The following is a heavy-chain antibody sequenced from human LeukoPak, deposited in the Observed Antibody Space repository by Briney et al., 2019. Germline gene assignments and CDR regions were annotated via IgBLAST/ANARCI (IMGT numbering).Heavy chain of an antibody. Sequence: SETLSLTCTVSGGSTSSYYWSWIRQPPGKGLEWIGSIYYSGSTYYNPSLKSRVTISVDTSKNQFSLKLSSVTAADTAVYYCARDGQQLVGWFDPWGQGTLVTVSS. CDR1: GGSTSSYY. V-gene: IGHV4-59*12. J-gene: IGHJ5*02. D-gene: IGHD6-13*01. CDR2: IYYSGST. CDR3: ARDGQQLVGWFDP.